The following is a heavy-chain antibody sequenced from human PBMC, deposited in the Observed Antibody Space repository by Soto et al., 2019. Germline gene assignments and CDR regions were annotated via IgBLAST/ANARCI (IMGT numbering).Heavy chain of an antibody. D-gene: IGHD3-22*01. Sequence: GESLKISCKGSGYSFTSYWIGWVRQMPGKGLEWMGIIYPGDSDTRYSPSFQGQVIISADKSISTAYLQWSSLKASDTAMYYCARHGGYYYDSSGYSNWFDPWGQGTLVTVSS. CDR2: IYPGDSDT. V-gene: IGHV5-51*01. CDR1: GYSFTSYW. J-gene: IGHJ5*02. CDR3: ARHGGYYYDSSGYSNWFDP.